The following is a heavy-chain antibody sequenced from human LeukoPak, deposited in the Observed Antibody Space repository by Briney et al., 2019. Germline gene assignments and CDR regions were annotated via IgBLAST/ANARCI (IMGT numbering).Heavy chain of an antibody. Sequence: SQTLSLTCDISVDSVSSNSATWNWIRQSPSRGLEWLGRTYYRSRWYYDYAVPVKGRITFNPDTSKNQVSLQLNSVTPEDTAVYFCARDIKGGTANFDCWGQGILVTVSS. CDR2: TYYRSRWYY. CDR1: VDSVSSNSAT. CDR3: ARDIKGGTANFDC. J-gene: IGHJ4*02. V-gene: IGHV6-1*01.